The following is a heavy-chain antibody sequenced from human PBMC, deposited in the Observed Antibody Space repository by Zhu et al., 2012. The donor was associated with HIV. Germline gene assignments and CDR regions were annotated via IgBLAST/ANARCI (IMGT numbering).Heavy chain of an antibody. Sequence: QLQLQESGPGLVKPSETLSLTCTVSGGTISSSSYFWAWIRQTPGKGLEWIGSIYYGGSTHYNPSLKSRLAIYVDTSNNQFSLKLSSVTAADTALYYCAKTRTSGWYSYAFHVWGQGQWSPSLQ. CDR2: IYYGGST. CDR3: AKTRTSGWYSYAFHV. CDR1: GGTISSSSYF. J-gene: IGHJ3*01. D-gene: IGHD6-19*01. V-gene: IGHV4-39*01.